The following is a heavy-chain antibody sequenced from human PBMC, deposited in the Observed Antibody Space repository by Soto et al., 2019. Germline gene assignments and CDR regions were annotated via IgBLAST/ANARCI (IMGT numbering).Heavy chain of an antibody. J-gene: IGHJ6*03. V-gene: IGHV1-3*01. CDR2: INAGNGNT. CDR3: ARDGREYYDFWSGYRHYYYMDV. Sequence: ASVKVSCKASGYTFTSYAMHWVRQAPGQRLEWMGWINAGNGNTKYSQKFQGRVTITRDTSASTAYMELSSLRSEDTAVYYCARDGREYYDFWSGYRHYYYMDVWGKGTTVTLSS. D-gene: IGHD3-3*01. CDR1: GYTFTSYA.